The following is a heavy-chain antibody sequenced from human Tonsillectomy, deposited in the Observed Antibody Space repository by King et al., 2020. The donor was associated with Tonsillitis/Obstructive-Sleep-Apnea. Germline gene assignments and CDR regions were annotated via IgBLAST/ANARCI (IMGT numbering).Heavy chain of an antibody. CDR3: AREYNSAFWRPDY. D-gene: IGHD2/OR15-2a*01. CDR2: INTETGNP. Sequence: AELVQSGSELKEPGASVIVSCKASGYTFNKFAVIWVRQAPGQGLEWMGWINTETGNPTFAQGFIGRFVFSFDTSVTTAYLQISSLKAEDTAVYYCAREYNSAFWRPDYWGQGTLVTVSS. J-gene: IGHJ4*02. CDR1: GYTFNKFA. V-gene: IGHV7-4-1*02.